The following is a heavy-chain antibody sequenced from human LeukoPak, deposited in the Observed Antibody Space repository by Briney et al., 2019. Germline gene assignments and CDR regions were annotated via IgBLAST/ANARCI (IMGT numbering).Heavy chain of an antibody. CDR2: INPSGGAT. CDR1: GYSFSSNY. V-gene: IGHV1-46*01. J-gene: IGHJ4*02. D-gene: IGHD3-3*01. CDR3: ARDTIFGLLTQLFDF. Sequence: ASVKVSCKASGYSFSSNYMHWVRQAPGQGLEWMGIINPSGGATTYAQKFQGRVTMTRDTSTSTVYLELRSLRSDDTAVYFCARDTIFGLLTQLFDFWGQGTRVTVSS.